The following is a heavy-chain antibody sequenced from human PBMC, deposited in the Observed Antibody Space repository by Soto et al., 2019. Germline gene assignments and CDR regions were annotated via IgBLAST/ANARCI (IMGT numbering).Heavy chain of an antibody. D-gene: IGHD6-13*01. J-gene: IGHJ5*02. Sequence: QVQLVQSGAEVKKPGASVKVSCKASGYTFTSYGISWVRQSPGQGLEWMGWISAYNGNTNNAQKFQGRVAVTTDTSTSTADMELMNLRSDDTAVHYCARTSGYSSTDNWFDPWGQGTLVTVSS. V-gene: IGHV1-18*01. CDR1: GYTFTSYG. CDR2: ISAYNGNT. CDR3: ARTSGYSSTDNWFDP.